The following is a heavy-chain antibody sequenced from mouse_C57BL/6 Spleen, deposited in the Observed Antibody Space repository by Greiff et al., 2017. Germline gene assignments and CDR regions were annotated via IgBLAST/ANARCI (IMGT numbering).Heavy chain of an antibody. CDR1: GFNIKDYY. CDR3: AGGEGFITTVGTPCAY. Sequence: VQLQQSGAELVKPGASVKLSCTASGFNIKDYYMHWVKQRTEQGLEWIGRIDPEDGETKYAPKFQGKATITADTASNTAYLQLSSLTSEDTAVYYCAGGEGFITTVGTPCAYWGQGTLVTVSA. J-gene: IGHJ3*01. V-gene: IGHV14-2*01. CDR2: IDPEDGET. D-gene: IGHD1-1*01.